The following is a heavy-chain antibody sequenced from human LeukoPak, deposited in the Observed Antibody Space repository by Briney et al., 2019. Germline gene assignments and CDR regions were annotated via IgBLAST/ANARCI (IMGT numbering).Heavy chain of an antibody. CDR1: GGTVSSYA. CDR2: IIPILGIA. Sequence: SSVKVSCKASGGTVSSYAISWVREAPGQGREWMGRIIPILGIANYAQKVQGRVTITADKSTSTAYMELSSLRSEDTAAYYCARDRGRRDGYNLDYWGQGTLVTVSS. V-gene: IGHV1-69*04. D-gene: IGHD5-24*01. J-gene: IGHJ4*02. CDR3: ARDRGRRDGYNLDY.